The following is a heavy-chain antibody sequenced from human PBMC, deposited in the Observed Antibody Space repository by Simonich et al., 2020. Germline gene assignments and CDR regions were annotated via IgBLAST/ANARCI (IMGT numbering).Heavy chain of an antibody. D-gene: IGHD6-6*01. Sequence: EVQLVESGGGLVQPGGSLRLSCAASGFTFSSYWMSWVRQAPGKGRELVANIKQDGSEEYYVDSVKGRVTISRDNAKNSLYLQMNSLRAEDTAVYYCAREYSSSSDPYWYFDLWGRGTLVTVSS. V-gene: IGHV3-7*01. CDR3: AREYSSSSDPYWYFDL. J-gene: IGHJ2*01. CDR2: IKQDGSEE. CDR1: GFTFSSYW.